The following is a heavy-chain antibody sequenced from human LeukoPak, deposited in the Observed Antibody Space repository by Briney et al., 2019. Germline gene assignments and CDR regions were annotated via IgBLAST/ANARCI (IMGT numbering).Heavy chain of an antibody. CDR1: GAPLTPYY. CDR2: YASGST. Sequence: SETLSLTCMVSGAPLTPYYWNWIRQPPGKGLEWIGRYASGSTTHNPSLTSQFTMSIATSKNQISLKLTSVTAADTAVYYCATGDHSFGNWGQGTLVTVTP. J-gene: IGHJ4*02. V-gene: IGHV4-4*07. D-gene: IGHD7-27*01. CDR3: ATGDHSFGN.